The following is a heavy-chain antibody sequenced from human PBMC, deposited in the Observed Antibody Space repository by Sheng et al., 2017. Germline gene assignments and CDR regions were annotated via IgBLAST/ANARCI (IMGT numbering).Heavy chain of an antibody. V-gene: IGHV4-59*11. D-gene: IGHD6-19*01. CDR3: ASGQWLVPYYFDY. J-gene: IGHJ4*02. Sequence: QVQLQESGPGLVKPSETLSLTCTVSGGSISSHYWSWIRQPPGKGLEWIGYIYYSGSTNYNPSLKSRVTISVDTSKNQFSLKLSSVTAADTAVYYCASGQWLVPYYFDYWGQGTLVTVSS. CDR1: GGSISSHY. CDR2: IYYSGST.